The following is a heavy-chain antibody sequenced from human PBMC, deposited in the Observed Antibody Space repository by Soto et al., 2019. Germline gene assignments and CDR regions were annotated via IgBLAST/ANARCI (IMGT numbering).Heavy chain of an antibody. Sequence: QVQLQESGPGLVKPSETLSLTCTVSGGSVSGYYWSWIRQPPGKGLEWIGNTHYSGTATYNPSLKSRVTISLCKSNNQYSMRLTSVTAADTAVYYCARGPQWLRSDNWFDPWGQGTRVTVSS. V-gene: IGHV4-59*02. J-gene: IGHJ5*02. CDR3: ARGPQWLRSDNWFDP. D-gene: IGHD5-12*01. CDR1: GGSVSGYY. CDR2: THYSGTA.